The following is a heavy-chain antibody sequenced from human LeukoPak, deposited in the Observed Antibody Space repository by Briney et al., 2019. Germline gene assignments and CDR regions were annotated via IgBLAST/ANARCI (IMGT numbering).Heavy chain of an antibody. Sequence: SETLSLTCTVSGGSISSYYWSWIRQPPGKGLEWIGEINHSGSTNYNPSLKSRVTISVDTSKNQFSLKLSSVTAADTAVYYCARHERPDSSGYYYDYWGQGTLVTVSS. CDR1: GGSISSYY. D-gene: IGHD3-22*01. CDR3: ARHERPDSSGYYYDY. CDR2: INHSGST. V-gene: IGHV4-34*01. J-gene: IGHJ4*02.